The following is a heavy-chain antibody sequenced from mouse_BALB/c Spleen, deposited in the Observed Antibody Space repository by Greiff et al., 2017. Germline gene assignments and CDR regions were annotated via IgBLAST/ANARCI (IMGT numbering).Heavy chain of an antibody. CDR1: GFTFSSYA. V-gene: IGHV5-9-4*01. CDR3: ARDAFPYYGSSRYFDY. J-gene: IGHJ2*01. Sequence: EVKVVESGGGLVKPGGSLKLSCAASGFTFSSYAMSWVRQSPEKRLEWVAEISSGGSYTYYPDTVTGRFTISRDNAKNTLYLEMSSLRSEDTAMYYCARDAFPYYGSSRYFDYWGQGTTLTVSS. D-gene: IGHD1-1*01. CDR2: ISSGGSYT.